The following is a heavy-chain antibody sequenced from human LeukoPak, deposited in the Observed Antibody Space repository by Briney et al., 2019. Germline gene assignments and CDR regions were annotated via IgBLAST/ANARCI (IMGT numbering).Heavy chain of an antibody. D-gene: IGHD5/OR15-5a*01. J-gene: IGHJ5*02. CDR1: GGSFSGYF. CDR3: ARGRREGVYVRRDWFDP. CDR2: INQSGST. Sequence: SETLSLTCAVYGGSFSGYFWNWIRQPPGKGLEWIGEINQSGSTNYNPSLMSRVTISVDRSKKQFSLRLTSVTAADTAVYFCARGRREGVYVRRDWFDPWGQGTLVTVSS. V-gene: IGHV4-34*01.